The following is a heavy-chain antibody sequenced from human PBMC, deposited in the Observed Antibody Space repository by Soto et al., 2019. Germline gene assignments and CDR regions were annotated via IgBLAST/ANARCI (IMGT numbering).Heavy chain of an antibody. V-gene: IGHV4-30-4*01. CDR2: IYYSGST. CDR1: GGSISSGDYY. D-gene: IGHD3-3*01. CDR3: ARDRGPYDFWSGYYIDY. Sequence: QVQLQESGPGLVKPSQTLSLTCTVSGGSISSGDYYWSWIRQPPGKGLEWIGYIYYSGSTYYNPSLTSRVTISVDTSKNQFSLKLSSVTAADTAVYYCARDRGPYDFWSGYYIDYWGQGTLVTVSS. J-gene: IGHJ4*02.